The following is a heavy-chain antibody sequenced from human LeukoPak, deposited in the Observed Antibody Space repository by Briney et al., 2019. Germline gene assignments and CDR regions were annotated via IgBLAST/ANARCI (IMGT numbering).Heavy chain of an antibody. J-gene: IGHJ4*02. V-gene: IGHV3-7*01. CDR3: ARDIVGLRFDY. CDR2: IKEDGSEE. Sequence: GGSLRLSCAASGFTFSSYAMHWVRQAPGKGLEWVANIKEDGSEEDYVDSVKGRFTISRDNAKNSVYLQLNSLTPEDTAVYYCARDIVGLRFDYWGQGTLVTVSS. D-gene: IGHD5-12*01. CDR1: GFTFSSYA.